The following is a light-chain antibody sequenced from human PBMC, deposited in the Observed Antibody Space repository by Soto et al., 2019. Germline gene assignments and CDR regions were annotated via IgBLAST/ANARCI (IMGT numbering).Light chain of an antibody. CDR1: QTVSSW. V-gene: IGKV1-5*03. CDR2: KAS. CDR3: QQYNPYSPYT. J-gene: IGKJ2*01. Sequence: DIQMTQFPSTMSASIGDRVTITCRASQTVSSWLAWYQQKPGKAPKLLIYKASNLETGVPSRFTGSGSGTEFTLTISSLQPDDVATYYYQQYNPYSPYTFGHATRLEFK.